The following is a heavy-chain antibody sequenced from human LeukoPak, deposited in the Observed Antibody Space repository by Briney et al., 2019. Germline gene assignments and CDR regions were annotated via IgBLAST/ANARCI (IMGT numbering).Heavy chain of an antibody. CDR3: ARAKFSSTSCYRD. CDR2: IIPILGVA. J-gene: IGHJ4*02. Sequence: ASVKVSCKASGGTFSSYGISWVRQAPGQGLEWMGRIIPILGVAIYAQKFQGRVTITADKSTGTAYMELSSLRSEDTAVYYCARAKFSSTSCYRDWGQGTLVTVSS. V-gene: IGHV1-69*04. D-gene: IGHD2-2*02. CDR1: GGTFSSYG.